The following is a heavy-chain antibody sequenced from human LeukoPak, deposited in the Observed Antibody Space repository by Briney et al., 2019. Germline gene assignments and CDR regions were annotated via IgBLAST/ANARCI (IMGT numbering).Heavy chain of an antibody. CDR1: GFTFSSYT. V-gene: IGHV3-48*02. J-gene: IGHJ4*02. CDR2: ISSSSTI. CDR3: ARSAQLDY. Sequence: GGSLRLSCAASGFTFSSYTMNWVRQAPGKGLEWISSISSSSTIYYADAVKGRYTISRDNAKNSLYLQVNSLRDEDTAVYYCARSAQLDYWGQGTLVTVS.